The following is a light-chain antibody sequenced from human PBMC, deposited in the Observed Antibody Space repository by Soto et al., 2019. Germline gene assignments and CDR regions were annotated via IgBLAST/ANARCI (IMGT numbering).Light chain of an antibody. J-gene: IGLJ2*01. CDR1: SSDVGSHNT. Sequence: QSALTQPASVSGSPGQSITIPCTGTSSDVGSHNTVSWYQQHPGKAPKLMIYDVSNRPSGVSYRFSGSKSGNTASLTISGLQAEDEADYYCSSYRSTYTPVVFGGGTKLTVL. CDR3: SSYRSTYTPVV. V-gene: IGLV2-14*01. CDR2: DVS.